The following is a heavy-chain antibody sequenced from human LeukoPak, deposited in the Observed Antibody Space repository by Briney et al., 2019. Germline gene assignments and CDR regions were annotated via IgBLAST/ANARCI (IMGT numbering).Heavy chain of an antibody. Sequence: SETLSLTCTASGASVSSASYWSWIRQPPGKGVEWIAHIYNGVNTNYNPSLKSRVTISVDTSKNQFSLRLNSVTAADAAVYYCARSRAFNSGAFDPWGQGTLVTVSS. CDR3: ARSRAFNSGAFDP. CDR1: GASVSSASY. D-gene: IGHD1-26*01. CDR2: IYNGVNT. J-gene: IGHJ5*02. V-gene: IGHV4-61*01.